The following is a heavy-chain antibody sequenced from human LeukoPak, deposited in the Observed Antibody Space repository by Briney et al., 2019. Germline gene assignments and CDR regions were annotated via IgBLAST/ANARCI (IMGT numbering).Heavy chain of an antibody. J-gene: IGHJ3*02. CDR3: ARSPRDIVVAPTDDAFDI. D-gene: IGHD2-21*01. CDR1: GYTFTAYG. CDR2: ISDYNGNT. Sequence: ASVKVSCKASGYTFTAYGINWVRQAPGQGLEWMGWISDYNGNTHYAQKLQGRVSMTTDTSASTAYMELRSLRSDDTAVYYCARSPRDIVVAPTDDAFDIWGQGTMVTVSS. V-gene: IGHV1-18*01.